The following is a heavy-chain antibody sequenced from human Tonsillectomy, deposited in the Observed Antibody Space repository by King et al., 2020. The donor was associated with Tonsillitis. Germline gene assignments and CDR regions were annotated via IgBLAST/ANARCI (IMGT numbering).Heavy chain of an antibody. CDR3: ARDYSAMYYDY. Sequence: QLQESGPGLVKPSETLSLTCSVSGNSISSYYWSWIRQPAGKGLEWIGRIHVTENTNYNPALKRRVTMSVDTSKNQFSLNLSSVTAADTAVYYCARDYSAMYYDYWGQGILVTVSS. V-gene: IGHV4-4*07. D-gene: IGHD1-26*01. CDR1: GNSISSYY. J-gene: IGHJ4*02. CDR2: IHVTENT.